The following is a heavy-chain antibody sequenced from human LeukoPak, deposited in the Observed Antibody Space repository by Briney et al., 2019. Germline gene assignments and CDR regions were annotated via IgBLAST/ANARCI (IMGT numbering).Heavy chain of an antibody. Sequence: GESLKISCQASGYSFTNYWIGWVRQMPGKGLEWMGIIYPGDSTTIYSPSFEGQVTTSADKSISTAYLQWSSLKASDTAKYYCARSFSMVRVVTDFDHWGQGTLVTVSS. J-gene: IGHJ4*02. D-gene: IGHD3-10*01. CDR2: IYPGDSTT. CDR3: ARSFSMVRVVTDFDH. CDR1: GYSFTNYW. V-gene: IGHV5-51*01.